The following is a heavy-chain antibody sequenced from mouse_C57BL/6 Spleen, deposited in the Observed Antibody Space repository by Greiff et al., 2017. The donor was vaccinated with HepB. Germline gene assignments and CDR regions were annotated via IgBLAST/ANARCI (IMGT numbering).Heavy chain of an antibody. D-gene: IGHD4-1*01. CDR3: TRKGTGTCYFDY. Sequence: QVQLQQSGAELVRPGASVTLSCKASGYTFTDYEMHWVKQTPVHGLEWIGAIDPETGGTAYNQKFKGKAILTADKSSSTAYMELRSLTSEDAAVYYCTRKGTGTCYFDYWGQVTTLTVSS. V-gene: IGHV1-15*01. CDR1: GYTFTDYE. J-gene: IGHJ2*01. CDR2: IDPETGGT.